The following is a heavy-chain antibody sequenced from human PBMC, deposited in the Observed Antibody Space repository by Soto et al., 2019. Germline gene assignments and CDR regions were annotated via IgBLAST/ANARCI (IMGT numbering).Heavy chain of an antibody. CDR2: IWYDGSNK. Sequence: GGSLRLSCAASGFTFSSYGMHWVRQAPGKGLEWVAVIWYDGSNKYYADSVKGRFTISRDNSKNTLYLQMNSLRAEDTAVYYCARVMGATSFDYWGPGTLVTVSS. D-gene: IGHD1-26*01. J-gene: IGHJ4*02. CDR1: GFTFSSYG. CDR3: ARVMGATSFDY. V-gene: IGHV3-33*01.